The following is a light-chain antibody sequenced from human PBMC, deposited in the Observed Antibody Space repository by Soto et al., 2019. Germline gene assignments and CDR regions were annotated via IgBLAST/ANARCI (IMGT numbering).Light chain of an antibody. CDR1: QSVSNNY. CDR3: QQYGSSSWT. Sequence: EIVLTQSPGTLSLSPGERATLSCRASQSVSNNYLAWFQQRPGQAPRLLIYGASSRATGIPDRFSGSGSGTEFTLTISRLEPEDFAVYYCQQYGSSSWTFGQGTKVDIK. CDR2: GAS. V-gene: IGKV3-20*01. J-gene: IGKJ1*01.